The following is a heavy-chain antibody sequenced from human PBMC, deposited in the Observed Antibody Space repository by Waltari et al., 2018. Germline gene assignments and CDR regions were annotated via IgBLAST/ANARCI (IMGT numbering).Heavy chain of an antibody. CDR3: ARDWADQDYYYMDV. CDR1: GYTFTRYY. V-gene: IGHV1-46*01. CDR2: INPSGGST. Sequence: VQLVESGAEVKKPGASVKVSCTASGYTFTRYYMPCVRQAPGQGLEWMGIINPSGGSTSYAQKFQGRVTMTRDTSTSTVYMELSSLRSEDTAVYYCARDWADQDYYYMDVWGKGTTVTISS. D-gene: IGHD3-16*01. J-gene: IGHJ6*03.